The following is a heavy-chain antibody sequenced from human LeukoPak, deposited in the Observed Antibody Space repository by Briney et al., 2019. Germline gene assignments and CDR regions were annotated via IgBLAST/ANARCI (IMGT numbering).Heavy chain of an antibody. CDR3: ARDAAVAGTGFDY. Sequence: PSETLSLTCTVSGGSISSSSYYWGWIRQPPGKGLEWIGSIYYSGSTYYNPSLKSRVTISVDTSKNQFSLKLSSVTAADTAVYYCARDAAVAGTGFDYWGQGTLVTVSS. CDR2: IYYSGST. J-gene: IGHJ4*02. CDR1: GGSISSSSYY. D-gene: IGHD6-19*01. V-gene: IGHV4-39*07.